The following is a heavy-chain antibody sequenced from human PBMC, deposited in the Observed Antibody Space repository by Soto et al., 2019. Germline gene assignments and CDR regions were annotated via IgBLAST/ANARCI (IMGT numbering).Heavy chain of an antibody. V-gene: IGHV5-10-1*01. CDR2: IDPDDSYT. CDR3: ARLPPPTYCSGSTCSGY. J-gene: IGHJ4*02. D-gene: IGHD2-15*01. Sequence: GESLKISCKGSGYSFTNYWINWVRQMPGKGLEWMGRIDPDDSYTNYSPSFQGHATISVDKSISTAYLQWSSLQASDTAIYYCARLPPPTYCSGSTCSGYWGQGILVTVSS. CDR1: GYSFTNYW.